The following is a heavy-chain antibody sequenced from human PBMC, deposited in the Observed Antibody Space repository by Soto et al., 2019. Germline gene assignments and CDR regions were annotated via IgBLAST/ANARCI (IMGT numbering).Heavy chain of an antibody. CDR2: IFSSDDK. D-gene: IGHD2-2*01. Sequence: SGPTLVNATETLTLTCTGSGLALSNGKRGVSWIREPPGKALEWLAHIFSSDDKSYSTSLRSRLTISKDTSRSQVVLTMTNLDPMDSATYYCALIKDCSRTDCYLASFAPWGQGTLVTAYS. V-gene: IGHV2-26*01. CDR3: ALIKDCSRTDCYLASFAP. CDR1: GLALSNGKRG. J-gene: IGHJ5*02.